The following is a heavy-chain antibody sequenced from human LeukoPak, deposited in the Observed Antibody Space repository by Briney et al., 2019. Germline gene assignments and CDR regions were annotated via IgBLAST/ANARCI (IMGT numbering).Heavy chain of an antibody. CDR2: IYPSDSGIDI. V-gene: IGHV5-51*01. D-gene: IGHD5-24*01. J-gene: IGHJ4*02. CDR3: ARRRDGYNPFDY. Sequence: GESLKISCKGSGYSFTSYWIAWVRQMPGKGLEWMGIIYPSDSGIDIKYSPSFQGQVTISADKSISTAYLQWSSLKASDTAMYYCARRRDGYNPFDYWGQGTLVTVSS. CDR1: GYSFTSYW.